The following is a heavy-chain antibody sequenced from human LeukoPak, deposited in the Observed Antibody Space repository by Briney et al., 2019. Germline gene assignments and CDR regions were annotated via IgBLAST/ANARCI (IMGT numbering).Heavy chain of an antibody. CDR3: ARIEAVTRGYNHAYYFDY. V-gene: IGHV4-59*08. CDR1: GGSISNYY. CDR2: IYYTGST. Sequence: SETLSLTCTVSGGSISNYYWSWIRQPPGKGLEWIGYIYYTGSTNCNPSLKSRVTISLDTSKKQFSLKLRTATAADTAVYYCARIEAVTRGYNHAYYFDYWGQGTLVTVSS. D-gene: IGHD5-18*01. J-gene: IGHJ4*02.